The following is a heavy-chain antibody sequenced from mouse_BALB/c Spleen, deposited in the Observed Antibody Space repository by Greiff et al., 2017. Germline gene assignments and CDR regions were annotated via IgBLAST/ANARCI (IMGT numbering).Heavy chain of an antibody. CDR2: ISSGSSTI. D-gene: IGHD2-2*01. CDR1: GFTFSSFG. CDR3: ARWFYAMDY. Sequence: EVQRVESGGGLVQPGWSRKLSCAASGFTFSSFGMHWVRQAPEKGLEWVAYISSGSSTIYYADTVKGRFTISRDNPKNTLFLQMTSLRSEDTAMYYCARWFYAMDYWGQGTSVTVSS. J-gene: IGHJ4*01. V-gene: IGHV5-17*02.